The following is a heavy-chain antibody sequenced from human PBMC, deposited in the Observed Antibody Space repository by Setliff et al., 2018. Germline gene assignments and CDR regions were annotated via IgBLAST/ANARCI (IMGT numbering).Heavy chain of an antibody. Sequence: PGGSLRLSCAASGFTFSSYAMSWVRQAPGKGLEWVSLITGSGGGTYYADSVKGRLTISRDNSKNTLYLQMNSLRAEDTAVYYCAKDTGYYFDYWGQGTLVTVSS. CDR2: ITGSGGGT. CDR3: AKDTGYYFDY. D-gene: IGHD4-4*01. CDR1: GFTFSSYA. V-gene: IGHV3-23*01. J-gene: IGHJ4*02.